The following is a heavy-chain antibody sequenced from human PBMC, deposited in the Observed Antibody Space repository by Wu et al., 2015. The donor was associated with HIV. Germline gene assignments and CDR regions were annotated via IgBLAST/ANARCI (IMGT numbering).Heavy chain of an antibody. CDR1: GGPFRNYA. V-gene: IGHV1-18*01. D-gene: IGHD2-2*01. CDR2: LSGYNPKT. J-gene: IGHJ5*01. Sequence: QVQLVQSGAEVKKPGSSVKVSCKASGGPFRNYAFSWVRQAPGHGPEWMGGLSGYNPKTNYTQRSEGRITLTTDTSTNTAYMELRSLRFDDTAVYYCARVGIGRFCNGSSCYLDSWGQGSQVTVSS. CDR3: ARVGIGRFCNGSSCYLDS.